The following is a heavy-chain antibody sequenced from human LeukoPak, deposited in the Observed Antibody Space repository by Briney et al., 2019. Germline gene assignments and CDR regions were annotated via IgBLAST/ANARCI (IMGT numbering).Heavy chain of an antibody. CDR2: IRKRVNSYTT. V-gene: IGHV3-72*01. J-gene: IGHJ4*02. CDR1: GFTFSDHY. D-gene: IGHD6-13*01. CDR3: ASTDSSSWYVPFDY. Sequence: GGSLRLSCAASGFTFSDHYMDWVRQAPGKGLEWVGRIRKRVNSYTTEYAASVKGRFTISRDDSKNSLYLQMNSLETEDTAVYYCASTDSSSWYVPFDYWGQGTLVTVSS.